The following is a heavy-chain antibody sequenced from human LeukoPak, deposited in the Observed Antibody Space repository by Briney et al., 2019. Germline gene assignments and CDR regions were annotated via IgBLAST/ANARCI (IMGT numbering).Heavy chain of an antibody. D-gene: IGHD3-10*01. CDR3: ASTEAGSGSLPTYYYYMDV. J-gene: IGHJ6*03. V-gene: IGHV4-39*01. CDR1: GGSISSSSYY. CDR2: IYHSGST. Sequence: PSETLSLTCTVSGGSISSSSYYWGWIRQPPGKGLEWIGSIYHSGSTYYNPSLKSRVTISVDTSKNQFSLKLSSVTAADTAVYYCASTEAGSGSLPTYYYYMDVWGKGTTVTVSS.